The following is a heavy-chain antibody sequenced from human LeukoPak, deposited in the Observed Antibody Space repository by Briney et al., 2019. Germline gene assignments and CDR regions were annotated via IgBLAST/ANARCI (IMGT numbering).Heavy chain of an antibody. CDR1: GFTFSSYS. V-gene: IGHV3-21*01. CDR3: ARGWYCSGGSCYSGAFDI. J-gene: IGHJ3*02. Sequence: GGSLRLSCAASGFTFSSYSMNWVRQAPGKGLEWVSSISSSSNYIYYADSVKGRFTIARDNAKNSLYLQMNSLRAEGTAVYYCARGWYCSGGSCYSGAFDIWGQGTTVTVSS. D-gene: IGHD2-15*01. CDR2: ISSSSNYI.